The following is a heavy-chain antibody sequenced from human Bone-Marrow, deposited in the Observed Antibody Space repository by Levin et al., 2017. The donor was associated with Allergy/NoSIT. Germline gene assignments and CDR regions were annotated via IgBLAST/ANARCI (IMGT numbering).Heavy chain of an antibody. Sequence: TGGSLRLSCAASGITFSNYWMTWVRQAPGKGLEWMANINKDGSVKHYVDSVKGRFTISRDNAENSVYLQMNSLSVEDTAVYYCATSADAAGTDWGRGTLVTVSS. CDR2: INKDGSVK. CDR3: ATSADAAGTD. V-gene: IGHV3-7*03. J-gene: IGHJ1*01. CDR1: GITFSNYW. D-gene: IGHD1-1*01.